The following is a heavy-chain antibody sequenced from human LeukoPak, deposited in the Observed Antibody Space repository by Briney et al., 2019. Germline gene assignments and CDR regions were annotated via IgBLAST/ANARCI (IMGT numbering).Heavy chain of an antibody. J-gene: IGHJ4*02. V-gene: IGHV4-30-2*01. CDR2: INHSGST. Sequence: SQTLSLTCAVSGGSISSGGYSWSWIRQPPGKGLEWIGYINHSGSTNYNPSLKSRVTISVDTSKNQFSLKLSSVTAADTAVYYCARGDGDYVWGSYRYHGLIVHYFDYWGQGTLVTVSS. CDR3: ARGDGDYVWGSYRYHGLIVHYFDY. D-gene: IGHD3-16*02. CDR1: GGSISSGGYS.